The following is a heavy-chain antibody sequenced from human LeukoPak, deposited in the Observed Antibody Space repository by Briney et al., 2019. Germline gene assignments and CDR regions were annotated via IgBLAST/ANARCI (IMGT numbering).Heavy chain of an antibody. CDR3: ARGIAAAGWLGGYYYYCMDV. CDR2: IYYSGST. CDR1: GGSISSYY. V-gene: IGHV4-59*01. D-gene: IGHD6-13*01. Sequence: PSETLSLTCTVSGGSISSYYWSWIRQPPGKGLEWIGYIYYSGSTNYNPSLKSRVTISVDTSKNQFSLKLSSVTAADTAVYYCARGIAAAGWLGGYYYYCMDVWGKGTTVTISS. J-gene: IGHJ6*03.